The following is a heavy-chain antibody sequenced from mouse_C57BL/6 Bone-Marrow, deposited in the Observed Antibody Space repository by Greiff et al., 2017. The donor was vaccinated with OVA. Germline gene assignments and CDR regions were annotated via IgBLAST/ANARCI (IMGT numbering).Heavy chain of an antibody. CDR3: ARRRYYGSSLYWYFDV. Sequence: VQLKQSGPVLVKPGASVKMSCKASGYTFTDYYMNWVKQSHGKSLEWIGVINPYNGGTSYNQKFKGKATLTVDKSSSTAYMELNSLTSEDSAVYYCARRRYYGSSLYWYFDVWGTGTTVTVAS. D-gene: IGHD1-1*01. CDR1: GYTFTDYY. V-gene: IGHV1-19*01. J-gene: IGHJ1*03. CDR2: INPYNGGT.